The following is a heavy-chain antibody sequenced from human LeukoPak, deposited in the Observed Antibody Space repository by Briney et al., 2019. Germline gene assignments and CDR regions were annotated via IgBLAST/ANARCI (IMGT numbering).Heavy chain of an antibody. V-gene: IGHV1-18*01. J-gene: IGHJ6*02. D-gene: IGHD3-3*01. CDR2: ISAYNGNT. Sequence: ASVKVSCKASGYTFTSYGISWVRQAPGQGLEWMGGISAYNGNTNYAQKLQGRVTMTTDTSTSTAYMELRRLRSDDTAVYYCARDSFGERFLEWLLSYYYYGMDVWGQGTTVTVSS. CDR1: GYTFTSYG. CDR3: ARDSFGERFLEWLLSYYYYGMDV.